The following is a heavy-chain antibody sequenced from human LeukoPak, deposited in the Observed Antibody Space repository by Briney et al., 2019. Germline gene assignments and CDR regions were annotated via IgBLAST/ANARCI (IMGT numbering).Heavy chain of an antibody. V-gene: IGHV3-21*01. CDR3: ARGTMFPYYSDY. Sequence: PGGSLRLSCAASGFTFSSYGMSWVRQSPGKGLEWVSFISSSSSYIYYADSVKGRFTISRDNAKNSLYLQMNSLRAEDTAVYYCARGTMFPYYSDYWGQGTLVTVSS. CDR2: ISSSSSYI. CDR1: GFTFSSYG. J-gene: IGHJ4*02. D-gene: IGHD3-10*02.